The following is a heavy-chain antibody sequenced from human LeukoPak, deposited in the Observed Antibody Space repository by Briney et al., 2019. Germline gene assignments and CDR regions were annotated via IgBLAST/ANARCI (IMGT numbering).Heavy chain of an antibody. Sequence: PSETLSLTCAVYGGSFSGYYWSWIRQPPGKGLEWIGEINHSGSTNYNPSLKSRVTISVDTSKNQFSLKLSSVAAADTAVYYCARRTFTPLLYYYYYMDVWGKGTTVTISS. V-gene: IGHV4-34*01. J-gene: IGHJ6*03. CDR1: GGSFSGYY. CDR2: INHSGST. D-gene: IGHD3-10*01. CDR3: ARRTFTPLLYYYYYMDV.